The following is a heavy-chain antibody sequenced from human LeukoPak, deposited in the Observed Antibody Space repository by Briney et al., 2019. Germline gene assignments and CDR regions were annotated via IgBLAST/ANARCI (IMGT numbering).Heavy chain of an antibody. J-gene: IGHJ4*02. CDR3: ATVAVIRGVTYFDY. V-gene: IGHV4-59*01. CDR2: LFYSGST. CDR1: GGSISSYY. D-gene: IGHD3-10*01. Sequence: SSETLSLTCTVSGGSISSYYWSWIRQTPGKGLEWIAYLFYSGSTDYNPSLESRVTISVDTSKNQFSLKLRSVTAADTAVYYCATVAVIRGVTYFDYWGQGTLVTVSS.